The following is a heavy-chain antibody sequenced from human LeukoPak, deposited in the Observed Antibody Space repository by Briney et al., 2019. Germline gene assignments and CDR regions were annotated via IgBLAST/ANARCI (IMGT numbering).Heavy chain of an antibody. CDR1: GFTFSSYG. CDR3: ANTLNDYGDYVFDN. CDR2: ISGSGGST. D-gene: IGHD4-17*01. Sequence: PGGSLRLSCAASGFTFSSYGMSWVRQAPEKGLEWVSAISGSGGSTYYADSVKGRFTISRDNSKNTLYLQMNSLRAEDTAVYYCANTLNDYGDYVFDNWGQGTLVTVSS. J-gene: IGHJ4*02. V-gene: IGHV3-23*01.